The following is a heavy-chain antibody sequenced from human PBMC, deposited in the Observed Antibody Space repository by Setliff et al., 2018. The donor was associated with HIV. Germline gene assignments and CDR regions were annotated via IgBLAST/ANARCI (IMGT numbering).Heavy chain of an antibody. CDR3: ARQEDNFWSGYPNWFDP. V-gene: IGHV4-39*07. CDR1: GGSISSSTAY. CDR2: IYLSGNT. J-gene: IGHJ5*02. Sequence: SETLSLTCTVSGGSISSSTAYWGWIRQPPGKGLEWIGSIYLSGNTYYNPSLKSRVTISLDTSKNQFSLRLSSVTAADTAVYYCARQEDNFWSGYPNWFDPWGQGTLVTVSS. D-gene: IGHD3-3*01.